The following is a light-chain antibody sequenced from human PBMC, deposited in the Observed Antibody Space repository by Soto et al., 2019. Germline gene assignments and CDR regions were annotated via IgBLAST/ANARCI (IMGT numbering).Light chain of an antibody. CDR1: QSVSSNY. V-gene: IGKV3-20*01. J-gene: IGKJ2*01. CDR2: AAS. Sequence: EIVLTQSPGTLYLSPGERATLSCRASQSVSSNYLAWYQQKRGQAPRLLIYAASAGATGIPDRFSGSGSGTDFTLTISRLEPEAFAVYFCQLYGSSPPRYTFAQGTKLEIK. CDR3: QLYGSSPPRYT.